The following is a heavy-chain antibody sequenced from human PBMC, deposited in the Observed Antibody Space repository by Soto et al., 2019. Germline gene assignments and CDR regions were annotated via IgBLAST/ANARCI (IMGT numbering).Heavy chain of an antibody. D-gene: IGHD4-17*01. Sequence: PSETLSLTCTVSSAPVSSTTYTWGWIRQPPGKGLEWVASVYYGGRSYYNPSLNSRVTISVDTSKNQFSLKLSSVTAADTAVYYCARGLTTVTTVRYFDYWGQGTQVTVSS. CDR1: SAPVSSTTYT. V-gene: IGHV4-39*01. CDR2: VYYGGRS. CDR3: ARGLTTVTTVRYFDY. J-gene: IGHJ4*02.